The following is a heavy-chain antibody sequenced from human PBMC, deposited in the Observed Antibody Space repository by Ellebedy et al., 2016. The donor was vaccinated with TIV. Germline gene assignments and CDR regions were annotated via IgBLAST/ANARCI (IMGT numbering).Heavy chain of an antibody. Sequence: PGGSLRLSCAASGITFSSYVMHWVRQAPGKGLEWVPVGSIQYYGDSVKGRFTISRDNSRNTVYLQMKSLRDEDTAVYYCARELLDSAGAFDIWGQGTMVTVSS. J-gene: IGHJ3*02. CDR1: GITFSSYV. D-gene: IGHD1-1*01. V-gene: IGHV3-30-3*01. CDR2: GSIQ. CDR3: ARELLDSAGAFDI.